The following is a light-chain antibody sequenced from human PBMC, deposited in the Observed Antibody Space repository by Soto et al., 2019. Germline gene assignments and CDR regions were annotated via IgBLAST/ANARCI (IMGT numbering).Light chain of an antibody. CDR3: QQYGSSPRT. CDR2: HAS. CDR1: QSVGSSS. V-gene: IGKV3-20*01. Sequence: EIVLTQSPGTLSLSPGERATLSCGASQSVGSSSLAWYQQRPGQAPRLLIFHASTRATGIPDRFSGSGSGTDFTLTISRLEPEDFAVYYCQQYGSSPRTFGPGTKVEIK. J-gene: IGKJ1*01.